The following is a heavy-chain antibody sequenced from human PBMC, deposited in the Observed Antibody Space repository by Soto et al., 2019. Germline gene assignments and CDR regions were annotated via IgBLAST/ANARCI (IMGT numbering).Heavy chain of an antibody. J-gene: IGHJ4*02. Sequence: EVQLVESGGGLVQPGGSLKLSCAASGFTFSGSAMHWVRQASGKGLEWVGRIRSKANSYATAYAASVKGRFTISRDDSKHTAYLQMNSLKTEDTAVYYCTRRTDDILTGDYSDYWGQGTLVTVSS. CDR3: TRRTDDILTGDYSDY. CDR2: IRSKANSYAT. V-gene: IGHV3-73*02. CDR1: GFTFSGSA. D-gene: IGHD3-9*01.